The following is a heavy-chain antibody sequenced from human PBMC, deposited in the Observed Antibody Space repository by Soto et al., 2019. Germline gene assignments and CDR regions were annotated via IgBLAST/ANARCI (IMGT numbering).Heavy chain of an antibody. V-gene: IGHV1-8*01. Sequence: ASVKVSCKASGYTFTSYDINWVRQATGQGLEWMGWMNPNSGNTGYAQKFQGRVTMTRNTSISTAYMELSSLRSEDTAVYYCAKDLLRFLEWLSYFDYWGQGTLVTVSS. CDR1: GYTFTSYD. CDR3: AKDLLRFLEWLSYFDY. D-gene: IGHD3-3*01. CDR2: MNPNSGNT. J-gene: IGHJ4*02.